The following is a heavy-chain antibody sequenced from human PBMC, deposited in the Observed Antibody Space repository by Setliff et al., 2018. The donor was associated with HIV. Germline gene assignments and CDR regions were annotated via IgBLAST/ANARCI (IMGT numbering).Heavy chain of an antibody. V-gene: IGHV4-4*02. CDR2: IHYSGSS. CDR3: ARGVRVGGVIGWFDT. D-gene: IGHD3-10*01. Sequence: PSETLSLTCAVSGGSISSGNWLNWVRQPPGKGLEWIGYIHYSGSSNYNPSLKSRVSISLDTSKKQVSLKLNSVTAADTAVYYCARGVRVGGVIGWFDTWGHGTLVTVSS. CDR1: GGSISSGNW. J-gene: IGHJ5*01.